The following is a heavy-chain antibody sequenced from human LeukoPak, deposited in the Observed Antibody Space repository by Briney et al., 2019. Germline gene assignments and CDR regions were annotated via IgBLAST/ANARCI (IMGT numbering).Heavy chain of an antibody. V-gene: IGHV4-39*07. CDR1: GGSISSSSYY. CDR2: IYYSGST. D-gene: IGHD2-21*02. J-gene: IGHJ4*02. CDR3: ARDVSCGGDCLWYFDY. Sequence: ASETLSHTCTVSGGSISSSSYYWGWIRQPPGKGLEWIGSIYYSGSTYYNPSLKSRVTISVDTSKNQFSLKLSSVTAADTAVYYCARDVSCGGDCLWYFDYWGQGTLVTVSS.